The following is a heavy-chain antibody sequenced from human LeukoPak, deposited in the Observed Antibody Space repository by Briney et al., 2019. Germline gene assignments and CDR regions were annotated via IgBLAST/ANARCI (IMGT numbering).Heavy chain of an antibody. Sequence: ASVKVSCKASGYTFTSYGISWVRQAPGQGLEWTGWIGAYNGNTNYAQKLQGRVTMTTDTSTSTAYMELRSLRSDDTAVYYCAREPSGRAVAGSWGQGTLVTVSS. J-gene: IGHJ4*02. CDR2: IGAYNGNT. CDR1: GYTFTSYG. D-gene: IGHD6-19*01. CDR3: AREPSGRAVAGS. V-gene: IGHV1-18*01.